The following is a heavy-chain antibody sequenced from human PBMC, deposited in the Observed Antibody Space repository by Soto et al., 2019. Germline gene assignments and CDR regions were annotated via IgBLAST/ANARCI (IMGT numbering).Heavy chain of an antibody. Sequence: SETLSLTCAVSGGSISSGGYSWSWIRQPPGKGLEWIGYIYHSGSTYYNPSLKSRVTISVDRSKNQFSLKLSSVTAADTAVYYCARKAWADDAFDIWGQGTMVTVSS. D-gene: IGHD2-21*01. V-gene: IGHV4-30-2*01. CDR1: GGSISSGGYS. CDR3: ARKAWADDAFDI. J-gene: IGHJ3*02. CDR2: IYHSGST.